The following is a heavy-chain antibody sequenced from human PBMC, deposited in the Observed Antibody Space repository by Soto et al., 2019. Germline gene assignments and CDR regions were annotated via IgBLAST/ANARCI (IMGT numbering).Heavy chain of an antibody. CDR3: AGDPDSHYNDSHASSYP. CDR1: GGTFSTYT. D-gene: IGHD3-22*01. Sequence: QVQLVQSGAEVKKPGSSVKVSCKASGGTFSTYTITWVRQAPGQGLEWMGRIIPIIGIINYAQKFQGRVTISADKFTGTAYMELTRLRSDDTAEYYCAGDPDSHYNDSHASSYPWGQGTLVTVSS. J-gene: IGHJ5*02. CDR2: IIPIIGII. V-gene: IGHV1-69*08.